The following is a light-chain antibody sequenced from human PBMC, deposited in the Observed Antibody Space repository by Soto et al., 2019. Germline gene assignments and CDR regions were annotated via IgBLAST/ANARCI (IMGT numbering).Light chain of an antibody. V-gene: IGLV2-14*01. CDR2: EVS. Sequence: QSVLTQPASVSGSPGQSITISCTGTSSDGGTYNYVSWNQQHPGKAPKLMIYEVSNRPSGVSNRFSGSKSGNTASLTISGLQAEDEADYYCSSYTSSSTYVFGTGTKVTVL. CDR3: SSYTSSSTYV. J-gene: IGLJ1*01. CDR1: SSDGGTYNY.